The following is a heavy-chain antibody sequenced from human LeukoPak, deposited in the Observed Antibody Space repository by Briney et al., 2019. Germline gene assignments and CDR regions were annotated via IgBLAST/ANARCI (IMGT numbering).Heavy chain of an antibody. CDR3: AKDSSGYYYLYYYYYYMDV. D-gene: IGHD3-22*01. V-gene: IGHV3-23*01. CDR1: GFTFSSYG. J-gene: IGHJ6*03. CDR2: ISGSGGST. Sequence: GGTLRLSCAASGFTFSSYGMSWVRQAPGKGLEWVSAISGSGGSTYYADSVKGRFTIPRDNSKNTLYLQMNSLRAEDTAVYYCAKDSSGYYYLYYYYYYMDVWGKGTTVTISS.